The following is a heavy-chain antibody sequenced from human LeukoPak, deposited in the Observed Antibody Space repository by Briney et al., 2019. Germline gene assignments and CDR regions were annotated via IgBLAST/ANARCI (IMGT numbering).Heavy chain of an antibody. D-gene: IGHD2-2*01. CDR3: ARHIWKGSCRSTSCSSLDY. CDR1: GFTFSNYG. CDR2: IWNDGNNK. J-gene: IGHJ4*02. Sequence: GRSLRLSCAASGFTFSNYGMEWVRQAPGKGLEWVALIWNDGNNKHYADSVKGRFSISRDNSKNTLYLQMNSLRAEDTAVYYRARHIWKGSCRSTSCSSLDYWGQGTLVTVSS. V-gene: IGHV3-33*01.